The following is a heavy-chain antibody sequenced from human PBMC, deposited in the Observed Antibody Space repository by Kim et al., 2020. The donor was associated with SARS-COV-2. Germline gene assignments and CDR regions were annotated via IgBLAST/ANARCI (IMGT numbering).Heavy chain of an antibody. V-gene: IGHV3-74*01. J-gene: IGHJ2*01. Sequence: GESLRPSCAASGFSLTTYYMHWVRQVPGQGLVWVSRLRRDGTTVDYAASVRGRFTISRDNAKNTLSLQMSSLRAEDTAVYYCVRSTEAWDFNLWGRGTLV. CDR2: LRRDGTTV. CDR3: VRSTEAWDFNL. CDR1: GFSLTTYY.